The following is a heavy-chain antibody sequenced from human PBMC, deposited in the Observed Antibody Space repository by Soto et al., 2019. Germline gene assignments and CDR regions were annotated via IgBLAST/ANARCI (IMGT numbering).Heavy chain of an antibody. CDR2: INPNGGGG. V-gene: IGHV1-2*04. Sequence: GASVKVSCKASGYTFTGFHIHWVRQAPGQGLEWMGWINPNGGGGNYAQKFQGWVTMTRDTSISTAYMELSRLKSDDTAVYYCARGSVGPTTDFDYWGQGTLVTVSS. CDR1: GYTFTGFH. CDR3: ARGSVGPTTDFDY. J-gene: IGHJ4*02. D-gene: IGHD1-26*01.